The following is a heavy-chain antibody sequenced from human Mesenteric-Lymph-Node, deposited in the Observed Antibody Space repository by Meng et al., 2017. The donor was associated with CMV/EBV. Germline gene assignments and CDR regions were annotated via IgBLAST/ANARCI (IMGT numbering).Heavy chain of an antibody. CDR3: ARGGDYVWGSYRFLRRNWFDP. Sequence: SETLSLTCTVSGGSISSYYWSWIRQPPGKGLEWIGHIYYSGSTNYNPSLKSRVTISVDTSKNQFSLKLSSVTAADTAVYYCARGGDYVWGSYRFLRRNWFDPWGQGTLVTVSS. D-gene: IGHD3-16*02. V-gene: IGHV4-59*01. J-gene: IGHJ5*02. CDR1: GGSISSYY. CDR2: IYYSGST.